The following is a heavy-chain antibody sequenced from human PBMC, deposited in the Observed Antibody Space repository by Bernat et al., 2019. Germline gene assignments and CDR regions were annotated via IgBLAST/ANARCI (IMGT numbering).Heavy chain of an antibody. Sequence: QVQLQESGPGLVKPSETLSLTCTVSGGSISSYYWSWIRQPPGRGLEWIGYIYYSGSTNYNPSLKSRVTISVDTSKNQFSLKLSSVTAADTAVYYCARHGLGRKGNWHFDLWGRGTLVTVS. V-gene: IGHV4-59*08. CDR1: GGSISSYY. J-gene: IGHJ2*01. D-gene: IGHD6-19*01. CDR2: IYYSGST. CDR3: ARHGLGRKGNWHFDL.